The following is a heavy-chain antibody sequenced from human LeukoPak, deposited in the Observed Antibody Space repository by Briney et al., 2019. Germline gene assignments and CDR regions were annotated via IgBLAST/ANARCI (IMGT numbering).Heavy chain of an antibody. Sequence: GGSLRLSCAASGFTFTSHGMHGVRQAPGKGLEWVAFTRNDGNNKYYADSVKGRFTISRDNSKNTLSLQMNSLRTEDTAVYYCARDRDWAFDYWGQGILVTVSS. J-gene: IGHJ4*02. CDR1: GFTFTSHG. D-gene: IGHD2-21*01. CDR3: ARDRDWAFDY. V-gene: IGHV3-30*02. CDR2: TRNDGNNK.